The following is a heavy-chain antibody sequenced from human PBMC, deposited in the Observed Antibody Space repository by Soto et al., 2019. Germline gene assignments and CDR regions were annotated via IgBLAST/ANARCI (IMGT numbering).Heavy chain of an antibody. V-gene: IGHV3-21*01. CDR1: GFTFSSYS. D-gene: IGHD3-10*01. Sequence: GGSLRLSCAASGFTFSSYSMNWVRQAPGKGLEWVSSISSSSSYIYYADSVKGRFTISRDNAKNSLYLQMNSLRAEDTAVYYCARDFWFGEQFYYYYMDVWGKGTTVTVSS. CDR2: ISSSSSYI. CDR3: ARDFWFGEQFYYYYMDV. J-gene: IGHJ6*03.